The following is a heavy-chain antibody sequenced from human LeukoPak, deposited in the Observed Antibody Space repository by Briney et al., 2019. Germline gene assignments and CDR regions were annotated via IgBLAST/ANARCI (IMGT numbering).Heavy chain of an antibody. V-gene: IGHV3-21*01. Sequence: GGSLRLSCAASGFTFSSYSMNWVRQAPGKGLEWVSSISSSSSYIYYADSVKGRFTISRDNAKNSLYLQMNSLRDEDTAVCYCARETAGWFVSWGQGTLVTVSS. J-gene: IGHJ5*01. CDR3: ARETAGWFVS. D-gene: IGHD6-25*01. CDR1: GFTFSSYS. CDR2: ISSSSSYI.